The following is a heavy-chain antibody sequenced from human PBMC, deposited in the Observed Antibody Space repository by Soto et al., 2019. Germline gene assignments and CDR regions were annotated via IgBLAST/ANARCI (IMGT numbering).Heavy chain of an antibody. CDR2: IDPSDSYT. D-gene: IGHD3-22*01. CDR3: ARSEGFPYYYDSSGSYDY. V-gene: IGHV5-10-1*01. CDR1: GYSFTSYW. J-gene: IGHJ4*02. Sequence: GESLKLSCKSSGYSFTSYWISWVRQMPGKGLEWMGRIDPSDSYTNYSPSFQGHVTISADKSISTAYLQWSSLKASDTAMYYCARSEGFPYYYDSSGSYDYWGQGTLVTVSS.